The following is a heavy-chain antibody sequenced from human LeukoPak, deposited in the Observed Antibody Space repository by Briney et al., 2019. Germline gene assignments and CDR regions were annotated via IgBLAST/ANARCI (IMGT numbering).Heavy chain of an antibody. CDR2: TYNSGST. Sequence: SETLSLTCTVSGGSISIYYWSWIRQPPGKGLEWIGYTYNSGSTNYNPSLKSRVTISVDTSKNQFSLKLSSVTAADTAVYYCARGTVLLWFGELSPGSYYFDYWGQGTLVTVSS. D-gene: IGHD3-10*01. CDR3: ARGTVLLWFGELSPGSYYFDY. V-gene: IGHV4-59*12. J-gene: IGHJ4*02. CDR1: GGSISIYY.